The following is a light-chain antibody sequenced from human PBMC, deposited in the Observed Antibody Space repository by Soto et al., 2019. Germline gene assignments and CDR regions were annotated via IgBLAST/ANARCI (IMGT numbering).Light chain of an antibody. CDR1: QGIRND. V-gene: IGKV1-6*01. CDR2: AAS. CDR3: LQDRNYPRT. Sequence: AIQMTQSPASLSAFVGDRVTITCRASQGIRNDLGWYQQKPGKAPKLLIYAASNLQSGVPSRFSGSGSGTXXXXTXXSLQPEDFXXYYCLQDRNYPRTFGQGTKVEIK. J-gene: IGKJ1*01.